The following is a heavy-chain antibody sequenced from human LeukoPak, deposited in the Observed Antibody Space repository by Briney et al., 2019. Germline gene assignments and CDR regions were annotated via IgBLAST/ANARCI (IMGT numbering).Heavy chain of an antibody. CDR2: IKSKTDGGTT. V-gene: IGHV3-15*01. D-gene: IGHD4-17*01. CDR1: GFTFSNAW. Sequence: GGSRRLSCAASGFTFSNAWMSWVRQAPGKGLERVGRIKSKTDGGTTDYAAPVKGRFTISRDDSKNTLYLQMNSLKTEDTAVYYCTTDKDGDPLDYWGQGTLVTVSS. CDR3: TTDKDGDPLDY. J-gene: IGHJ4*02.